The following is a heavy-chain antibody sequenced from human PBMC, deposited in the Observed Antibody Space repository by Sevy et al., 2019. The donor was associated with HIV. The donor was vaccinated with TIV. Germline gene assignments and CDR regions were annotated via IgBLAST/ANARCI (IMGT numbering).Heavy chain of an antibody. CDR3: TTDTGISDYDFWSGRDDTFDN. V-gene: IGHV3-15*01. CDR1: GFTFSNAW. CDR2: IKSKTDGGTT. J-gene: IGHJ3*02. Sequence: GGSLRLSCAASGFTFSNAWMSWVRQAPGKGLEWVGRIKSKTDGGTTDYDEPVKGRFTISTNESKNTLYLQMNSLKTADTAVYYCTTDTGISDYDFWSGRDDTFDNWGQGTMVTVSS. D-gene: IGHD3-3*01.